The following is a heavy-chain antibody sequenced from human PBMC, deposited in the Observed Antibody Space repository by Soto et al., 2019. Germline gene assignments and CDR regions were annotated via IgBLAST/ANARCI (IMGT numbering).Heavy chain of an antibody. CDR3: ARRWDGDSTPFDNGMPV. J-gene: IGHJ6*02. Sequence: SETLSVTCTVSYGSISSYYWSWIRQPAGSGLEWIGRIYFSGSTNYNPSLKSRITMSVDTSKNQFSLNLTSVTAADTAVYYCARRWDGDSTPFDNGMPVWGQWTT. D-gene: IGHD4-17*01. CDR1: YGSISSYY. V-gene: IGHV4-4*07. CDR2: IYFSGST.